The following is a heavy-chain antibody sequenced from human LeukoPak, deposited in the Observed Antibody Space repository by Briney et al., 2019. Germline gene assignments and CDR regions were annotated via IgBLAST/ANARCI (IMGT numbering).Heavy chain of an antibody. V-gene: IGHV1-2*02. CDR3: ARAYSGFEAFDY. CDR2: INPNSDGT. J-gene: IGHJ4*02. D-gene: IGHD5-12*01. Sequence: GASVKVSCKTSGYTFTAYYLHWVRQAPGQGLEWMGWINPNSDGTNYEQKFQGRVTMTRDTSITTAYMDLSSLISDDTAVYYCARAYSGFEAFDYWGQGTLVTVSS. CDR1: GYTFTAYY.